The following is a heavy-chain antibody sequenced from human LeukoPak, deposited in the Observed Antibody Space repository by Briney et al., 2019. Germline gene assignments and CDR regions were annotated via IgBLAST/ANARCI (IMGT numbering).Heavy chain of an antibody. CDR2: ISAYNGNT. D-gene: IGHD3-3*01. J-gene: IGHJ6*02. CDR1: GYTFTSYG. Sequence: ASVTVSCKASGYTFTSYGISWVRQAPGQGLEWMGWISAYNGNTNYAQKLQGRVTMTTDTSTSTAYMELRSLRSDDTAVYYCARDRYDFWSGYYPLANYYYGMDVWGQGTTVTVSS. CDR3: ARDRYDFWSGYYPLANYYYGMDV. V-gene: IGHV1-18*01.